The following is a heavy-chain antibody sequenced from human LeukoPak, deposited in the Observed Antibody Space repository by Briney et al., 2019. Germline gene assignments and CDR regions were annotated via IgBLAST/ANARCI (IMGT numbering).Heavy chain of an antibody. CDR2: IYYSGST. CDR1: GGPISSYY. V-gene: IGHV4-59*01. Sequence: SETLSLTCTVSGGPISSYYWSWIRQPPGKGLEWIGYIYYSGSTNYNPSLKSRVTISVHTSKNQFSLKLSSVTAADTAVYYCARGVYSGGYYYYFDHWGQGTLVTVSS. CDR3: ARGVYSGGYYYYFDH. J-gene: IGHJ4*02. D-gene: IGHD3-22*01.